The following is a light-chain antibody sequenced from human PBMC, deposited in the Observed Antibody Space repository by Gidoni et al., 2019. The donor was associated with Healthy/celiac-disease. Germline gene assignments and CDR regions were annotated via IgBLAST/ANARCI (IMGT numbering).Light chain of an antibody. CDR3: QQSYSTPVYT. CDR2: AAS. V-gene: IGKV1-39*01. J-gene: IGKJ2*01. Sequence: IQMTQSPSSLSASVGDRVTITCRASQSISSYLNWYQQKPGKAPKLLIYAASSLQSGVPSRFSGSGSGTDFTLTISSLQPEDFATYYCQQSYSTPVYTFXXXTKLEIK. CDR1: QSISSY.